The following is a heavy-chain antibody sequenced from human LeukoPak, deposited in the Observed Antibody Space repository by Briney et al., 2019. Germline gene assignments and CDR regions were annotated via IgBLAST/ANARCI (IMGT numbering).Heavy chain of an antibody. J-gene: IGHJ3*02. CDR1: GFTFSSYG. Sequence: GGSLRLSCAASGFTFSSYGMHWVRQAPGKGLEWVAFIRYDGSNKYYADSVKGRFTISRDNSKNTLYLQMNSLRAEDTAVYYCAKDTRGYSYGYGAFDIWGQGTMVTVSS. CDR3: AKDTRGYSYGYGAFDI. V-gene: IGHV3-30*02. CDR2: IRYDGSNK. D-gene: IGHD5-18*01.